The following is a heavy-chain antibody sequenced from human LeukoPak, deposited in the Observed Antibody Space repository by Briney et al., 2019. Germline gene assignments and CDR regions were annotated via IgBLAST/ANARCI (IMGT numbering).Heavy chain of an antibody. J-gene: IGHJ4*02. Sequence: GGSLRLSCAGSGFSFSTYSMNWVRQAPGKGMQWVSSISSRSDYIYYADSVKGRFTISRDNAKNSLYLQMNSLRAEDTAVYYCARDSSWYDYWGQGTLVTVSS. D-gene: IGHD6-13*01. CDR2: ISSRSDYI. CDR1: GFSFSTYS. CDR3: ARDSSWYDY. V-gene: IGHV3-21*01.